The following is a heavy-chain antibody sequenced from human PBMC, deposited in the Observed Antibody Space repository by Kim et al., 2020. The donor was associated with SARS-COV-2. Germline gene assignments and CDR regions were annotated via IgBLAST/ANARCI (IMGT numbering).Heavy chain of an antibody. CDR1: GYTFTGYY. Sequence: ASVKVSCKASGYTFTGYYMHWVRQAPGQGLEWMGWINPNSGGTNYAQKFQGRVTMTRDTSISTAYMELSRLRSDDTAVYYCARPAATLVVSWWFDPWGQGTLVTVSS. J-gene: IGHJ5*02. CDR3: ARPAATLVVSWWFDP. D-gene: IGHD3-22*01. V-gene: IGHV1-2*02. CDR2: INPNSGGT.